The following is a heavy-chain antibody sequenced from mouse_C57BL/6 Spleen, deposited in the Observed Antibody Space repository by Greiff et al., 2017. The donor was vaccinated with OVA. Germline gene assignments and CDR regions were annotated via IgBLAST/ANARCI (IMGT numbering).Heavy chain of an antibody. Sequence: QVQLQQPGAELVKPGASVKLSCKASGYTFTSYWMHWVKQRPGQGLEWIGMIHPNSGSTNYNEKFKSKATLTVDKSSSTAYMQLSSLTSEDSAVYYCARLEVYDGYYWFAYWGQGTLVTVSA. CDR1: GYTFTSYW. CDR2: IHPNSGST. J-gene: IGHJ3*01. V-gene: IGHV1-64*01. CDR3: ARLEVYDGYYWFAY. D-gene: IGHD2-3*01.